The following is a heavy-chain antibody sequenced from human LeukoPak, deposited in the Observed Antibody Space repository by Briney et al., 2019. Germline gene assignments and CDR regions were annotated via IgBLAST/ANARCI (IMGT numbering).Heavy chain of an antibody. D-gene: IGHD3-10*01. CDR1: GYTFTGYY. J-gene: IGHJ4*02. CDR3: ASFYGSGTYYRFDY. V-gene: IGHV1-2*06. CDR2: INPNSGGT. Sequence: ASVKVSCKASGYTFTGYYMHLVRQAPGQGLEWMGRINPNSGGTNYAQKFQGRVTMTRGTSISTAYMELRSLASDDTAVYYCASFYGSGTYYRFDYWGQGTLVTVSS.